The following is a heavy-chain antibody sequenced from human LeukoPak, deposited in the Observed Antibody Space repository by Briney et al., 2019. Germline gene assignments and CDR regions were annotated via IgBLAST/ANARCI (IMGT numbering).Heavy chain of an antibody. CDR1: GFTFTSYG. CDR3: ARDLSPVVRASPMGY. D-gene: IGHD3-10*01. CDR2: ITYDGYYK. Sequence: GTSLRLSCAASGFTFTSYGMHCVRQAPGKGLEWVALITYDGYYKYYSDSVKGRFTISSDTSKNTLYLQMNSLRAEDTAVYYCARDLSPVVRASPMGYWGQGTLVTVS. J-gene: IGHJ4*02. V-gene: IGHV3-30*03.